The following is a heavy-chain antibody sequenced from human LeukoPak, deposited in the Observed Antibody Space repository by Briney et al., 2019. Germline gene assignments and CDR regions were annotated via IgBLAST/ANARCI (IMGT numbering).Heavy chain of an antibody. Sequence: PGGSLRLSCAASVFTFSTYWMNWYRQAPGKGREWVGNINQDASEINYVDSVRGRFTISRDNAKNSLHLQMNSLRAEDTAVYYCATDRDNSDWQKRFDSWGQGTLVTVSS. V-gene: IGHV3-7*01. CDR1: VFTFSTYW. J-gene: IGHJ4*02. D-gene: IGHD2-21*02. CDR3: ATDRDNSDWQKRFDS. CDR2: INQDASEI.